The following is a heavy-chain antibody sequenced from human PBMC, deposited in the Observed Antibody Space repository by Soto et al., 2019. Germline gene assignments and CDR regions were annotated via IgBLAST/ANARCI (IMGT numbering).Heavy chain of an antibody. CDR2: INAGNGNT. J-gene: IGHJ4*02. CDR1: GNTFTSYA. CDR3: ARTSGHYFLDY. D-gene: IGHD3-22*01. Sequence: ASVKVSCKASGNTFTSYAMHWVRQAPGQRLEWMGWINAGNGNTKYSQKFRGRVTITRDTSASTAYMELNSLRSEDTAVYYCARTSGHYFLDYWGQGALVIVSS. V-gene: IGHV1-3*01.